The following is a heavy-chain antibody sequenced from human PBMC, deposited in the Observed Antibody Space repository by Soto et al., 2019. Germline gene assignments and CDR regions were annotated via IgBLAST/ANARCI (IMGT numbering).Heavy chain of an antibody. CDR1: GISFSDYW. J-gene: IGHJ6*02. Sequence: QSGGSLRLSCVDSGISFSDYWMTWVRQAPGKGLEWVASIKQDGSEKSYVDSVEGRFTISRDNAKNSLYLQMDSLRVGDTAVYYCARGGVYSTSSLPRFYYYAMDVWDQGTTVTVSS. CDR2: IKQDGSEK. CDR3: ARGGVYSTSSLPRFYYYAMDV. V-gene: IGHV3-7*01. D-gene: IGHD6-6*01.